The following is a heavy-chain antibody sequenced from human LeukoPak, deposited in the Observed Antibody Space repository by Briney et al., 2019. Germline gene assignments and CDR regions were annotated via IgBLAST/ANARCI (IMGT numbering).Heavy chain of an antibody. V-gene: IGHV5-51*01. CDR3: ARRTYLSGVDP. Sequence: HGEPLKISCKGSGYSFSSYWIGWVRQMPGKGLEWMGIIYPGDSNTKYSPSFQGQVTISADKSISTAYLQWSSLKASDTAIYYCARRTYLSGVDPWGQGTLVTVSS. CDR1: GYSFSSYW. CDR2: IYPGDSNT. D-gene: IGHD2-2*01. J-gene: IGHJ5*02.